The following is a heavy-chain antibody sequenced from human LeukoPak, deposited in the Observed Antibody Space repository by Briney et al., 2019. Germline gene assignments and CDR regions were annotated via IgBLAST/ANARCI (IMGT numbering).Heavy chain of an antibody. J-gene: IGHJ6*02. D-gene: IGHD6-13*01. Sequence: ASVKVSCKASGYTFTNYGIIWVRQAPGQGLEWMGWISAYSGDRDYGQKVQGRVTMTKDTSTSTAYMELWSLRSDDTAVYFCARDRIAAADRYGMDVWGQGTTVTVSS. CDR3: ARDRIAAADRYGMDV. CDR2: ISAYSGDR. V-gene: IGHV1-18*01. CDR1: GYTFTNYG.